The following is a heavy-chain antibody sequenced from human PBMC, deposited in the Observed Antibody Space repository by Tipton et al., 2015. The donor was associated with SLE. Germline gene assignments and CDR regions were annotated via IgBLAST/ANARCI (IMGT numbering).Heavy chain of an antibody. CDR3: ARGEGDFWSDPYYYGMDV. D-gene: IGHD3-3*01. V-gene: IGHV4-31*02. J-gene: IGHJ6*02. CDR2: IYTSGST. Sequence: LRLSCTVSGGSISSGGYYWSWIRQHPGKGLEWIGYIYTSGSTNYNPSLKSRVTISVDTSKSQFSLKLSSVTAAGTAVYYCARGEGDFWSDPYYYGMDVWGQGTTVTVSS. CDR1: GGSISSGGYY.